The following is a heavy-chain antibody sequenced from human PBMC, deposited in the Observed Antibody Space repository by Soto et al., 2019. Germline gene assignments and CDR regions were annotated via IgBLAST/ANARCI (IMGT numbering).Heavy chain of an antibody. CDR3: ARTPEYSSSFFYYYMDV. CDR2: IYYSGST. J-gene: IGHJ6*03. D-gene: IGHD6-6*01. Sequence: SETLSLTCTVSGGSISSYYWSWIRQPPGKGLEWIGYIYYSGSTNYNPSLKSRVTISVDTSKNQFSLTLSSVTAADTAVYYCARTPEYSSSFFYYYMDVWGKGATVTVSS. V-gene: IGHV4-59*08. CDR1: GGSISSYY.